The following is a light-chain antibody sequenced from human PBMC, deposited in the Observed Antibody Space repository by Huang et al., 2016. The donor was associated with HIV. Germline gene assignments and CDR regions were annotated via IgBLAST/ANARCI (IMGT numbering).Light chain of an antibody. V-gene: IGKV4-1*01. CDR3: QQYYISPPT. Sequence: DIVMTQSPDSLAVSLGEGATINCKSSQGVLSRPTNKTYLAWYQPRPGQSPTLLIYWASTRRSGVPDRFSASGSGTHFTLTISSLQAEDVAFYYCQQYYISPPTFGQGTKLEI. J-gene: IGKJ2*01. CDR1: QGVLSRPTNKTY. CDR2: WAS.